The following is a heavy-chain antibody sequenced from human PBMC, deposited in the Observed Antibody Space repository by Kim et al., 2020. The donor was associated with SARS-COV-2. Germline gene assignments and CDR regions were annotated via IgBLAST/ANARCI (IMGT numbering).Heavy chain of an antibody. D-gene: IGHD3-22*01. CDR2: ISGSGGST. J-gene: IGHJ6*02. CDR3: AKEKTTYYYDSSGYFYYYYCMDV. Sequence: GGSLRLSCAASGFTFSSYAMSWVRQAPGKGLEWVSAISGSGGSTYYADSVKGRFTISRDNSKNTLYLQMNSLRAEDTAVYYCAKEKTTYYYDSSGYFYYYYCMDVWGQGTTVTVSS. V-gene: IGHV3-23*01. CDR1: GFTFSSYA.